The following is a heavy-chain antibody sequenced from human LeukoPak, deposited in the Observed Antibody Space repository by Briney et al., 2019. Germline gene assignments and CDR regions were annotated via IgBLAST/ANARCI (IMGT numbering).Heavy chain of an antibody. CDR3: AKGDLYGDYVFDY. CDR1: GFTFSSYG. CDR2: ISHDGNDK. J-gene: IGHJ4*02. V-gene: IGHV3-30*18. Sequence: PGESLRLSCTASGFTFSSYGMHWVRQAPGKGLEWVAVISHDGNDKHYADSVKGRFTISRDNSKNTLYLQMKSLREDTAVYYCAKGDLYGDYVFDYWGQGAPVTVS. D-gene: IGHD4-17*01.